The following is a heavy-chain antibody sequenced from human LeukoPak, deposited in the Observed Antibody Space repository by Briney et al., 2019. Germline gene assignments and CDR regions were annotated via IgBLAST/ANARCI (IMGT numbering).Heavy chain of an antibody. V-gene: IGHV4-4*07. CDR2: MYTSGST. J-gene: IGHJ4*02. CDR3: ARDPHTGDFDY. D-gene: IGHD5-18*01. Sequence: SETLSLTCTVSGGSIRSYYWSWIRQPAGKGLEWIGRMYTSGSTNYNPSLKSRVTMSVDTSRDQFSLKLSSVTAADTAVYYCARDPHTGDFDYWGQGTLVTVSS. CDR1: GGSIRSYY.